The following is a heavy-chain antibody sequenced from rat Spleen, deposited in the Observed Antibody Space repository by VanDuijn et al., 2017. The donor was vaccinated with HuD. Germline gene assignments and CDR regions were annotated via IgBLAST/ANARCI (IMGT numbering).Heavy chain of an antibody. CDR1: GFTFSNYG. CDR2: ITNSGGRT. V-gene: IGHV5-27*01. Sequence: EVQLVESGGGLVQPGRSLKLSCAASGFTFSNYGMAWVRQAPTKGLEWVASITNSGGRTYYRDSVKGRFTISRDNAKSTLYLQMDSLRSEDTATYYCTTALNYPGILFEYWGQGVMVTVSS. D-gene: IGHD1-4*01. CDR3: TTALNYPGILFEY. J-gene: IGHJ2*01.